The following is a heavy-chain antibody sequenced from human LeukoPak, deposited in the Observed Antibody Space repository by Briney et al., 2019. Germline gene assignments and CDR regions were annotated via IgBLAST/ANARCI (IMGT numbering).Heavy chain of an antibody. CDR3: ARIFGYYYYYLDV. J-gene: IGHJ6*03. D-gene: IGHD3-3*01. CDR2: ISWNSGSI. CDR1: GFTFDDYA. V-gene: IGHV3-9*01. Sequence: SGGSLRLSCAASGFTFDDYAMHWVRQAPGKGLEWVSGISWNSGSIGYADSVKGRFTISRDNAKNSLSLEMNSLRVEDTAVYYCARIFGYYYYYLDVWGKGTPVTISS.